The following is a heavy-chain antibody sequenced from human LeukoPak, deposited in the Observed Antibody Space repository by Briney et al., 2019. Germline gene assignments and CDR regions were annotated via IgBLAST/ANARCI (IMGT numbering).Heavy chain of an antibody. J-gene: IGHJ5*02. D-gene: IGHD2-21*01. Sequence: PGGSLRLSCAASGFTFSNYEMSWVRQAPGKGLEWVSYISSSDNSIYYADSVKGRFTISRDNAKNSLYLQMNSLRAEDTAVYNCARDPVAAGFDRWFDPWGQGTLVTVSS. CDR1: GFTFSNYE. CDR2: ISSSDNSI. CDR3: ARDPVAAGFDRWFDP. V-gene: IGHV3-48*03.